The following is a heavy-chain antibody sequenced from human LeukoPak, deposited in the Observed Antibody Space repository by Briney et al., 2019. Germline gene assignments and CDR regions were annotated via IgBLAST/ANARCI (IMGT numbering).Heavy chain of an antibody. CDR3: ARHGADLLFDY. V-gene: IGHV4-39*01. CDR1: GGSISSSSYY. Sequence: SETLSLTCTVSGGSISSSSYYWGWIRQPPGKGLGWIGSIYYSGSTYYNPSLKSRVTISVDTSKNQFSLKLSSVTAADTAVYYCARHGADLLFDYWGQGTLVTVSS. D-gene: IGHD4/OR15-4a*01. CDR2: IYYSGST. J-gene: IGHJ4*02.